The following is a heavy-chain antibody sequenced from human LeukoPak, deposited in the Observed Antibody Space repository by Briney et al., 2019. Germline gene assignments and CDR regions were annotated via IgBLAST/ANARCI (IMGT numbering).Heavy chain of an antibody. Sequence: SETLSLTCAVYGGSFSGYYWSWLRQPPGKGLEWIGEINHSGSTNYNPSLKSRVTISVDTSKNQFSLKLSSVTAADTAVYYCARYGSYSSSWYFDYWGQGTLVTVSS. CDR1: GGSFSGYY. V-gene: IGHV4-34*01. CDR2: INHSGST. D-gene: IGHD6-13*01. J-gene: IGHJ4*02. CDR3: ARYGSYSSSWYFDY.